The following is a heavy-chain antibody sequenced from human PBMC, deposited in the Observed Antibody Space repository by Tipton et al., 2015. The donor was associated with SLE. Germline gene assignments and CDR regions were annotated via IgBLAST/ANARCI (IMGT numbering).Heavy chain of an antibody. J-gene: IGHJ4*02. CDR3: ARNNIFLGVYYDSTRYFDY. D-gene: IGHD3-22*01. CDR2: ISYDGSNK. Sequence: SLRLSCAASGFTFSSYGMHWVRQAPGKGLEWVAVISYDGSNKYYADSVKGRFTISRDNSKNTLYLQMNSLRAEDTAVYYCARNNIFLGVYYDSTRYFDYWGQGTLVTVSS. CDR1: GFTFSSYG. V-gene: IGHV3-30*03.